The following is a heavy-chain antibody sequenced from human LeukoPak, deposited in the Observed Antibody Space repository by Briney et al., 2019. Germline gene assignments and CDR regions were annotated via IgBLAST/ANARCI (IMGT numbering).Heavy chain of an antibody. Sequence: SETLSLTCTVSGGSISSYYWSWIRQPPGKGLEWIGYIYYSGSTNYNPSLKSRVTISVDTSKNQFSLKLSSVTAADTAVYYCAKTSETGTTYYFDYWGQGTLVTVSS. CDR3: AKTSETGTTYYFDY. D-gene: IGHD1-1*01. J-gene: IGHJ4*02. CDR2: IYYSGST. CDR1: GGSISSYY. V-gene: IGHV4-59*01.